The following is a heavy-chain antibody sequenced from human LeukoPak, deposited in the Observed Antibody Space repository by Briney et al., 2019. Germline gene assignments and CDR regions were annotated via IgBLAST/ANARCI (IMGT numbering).Heavy chain of an antibody. Sequence: PGGSLRLSCAASGFTFSSYNMNWVRQAPGRGLEWVSSISTTSNYIYYADSVKGRFTISRDNAKNSLYLQMNSLRAEDTAVYYCARVHSGSPHWGRGTLVTVSS. V-gene: IGHV3-21*01. CDR1: GFTFSSYN. D-gene: IGHD1-26*01. CDR2: ISTTSNYI. CDR3: ARVHSGSPH. J-gene: IGHJ4*02.